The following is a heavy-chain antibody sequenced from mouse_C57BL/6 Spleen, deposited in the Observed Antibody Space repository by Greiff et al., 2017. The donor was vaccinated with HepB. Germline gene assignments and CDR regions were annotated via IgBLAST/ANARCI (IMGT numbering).Heavy chain of an antibody. J-gene: IGHJ1*03. V-gene: IGHV2-5*01. CDR3: AKNGVSDGNYWYFDV. D-gene: IGHD2-1*01. Sequence: VQVVESGPGLVQPSQSLSITCTVSGFSLTSYGVHWDRQSPGKGLEWLGVIWSGGSTDYNAAFMSRLSITKDNSKSQVFFKMNSLQADDTAVYYCAKNGVSDGNYWYFDVWGTGTTVTVSS. CDR1: GFSLTSYG. CDR2: IWSGGST.